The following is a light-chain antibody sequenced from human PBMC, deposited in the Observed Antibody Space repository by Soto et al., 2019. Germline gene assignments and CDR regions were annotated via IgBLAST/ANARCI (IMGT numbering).Light chain of an antibody. CDR1: SSDIGAYNY. CDR2: EVT. V-gene: IGLV2-14*01. CDR3: SSKSSSTLL. Sequence: QSVLTQPASVSGSPGQSITISCTGTSSDIGAYNYVSWYQQHPGKAPKLMIYEVTNRPSGVSNRFSGSKSGNTASLTISGLQAEDEADYYCSSKSSSTLLFGGGTKLTVL. J-gene: IGLJ2*01.